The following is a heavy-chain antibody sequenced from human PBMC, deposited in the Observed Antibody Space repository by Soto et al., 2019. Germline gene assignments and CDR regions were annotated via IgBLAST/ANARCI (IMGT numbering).Heavy chain of an antibody. CDR1: GFTFSSYS. Sequence: EVQLVESGGGLVQPGGSLRLSCAASGFTFSSYSMNWVRQAPGKGLEWVSYISSSSSTIYYEDSVKGRFTISRDNAKNSLYLQMNSLRDEYTAVYYCASPLEVRSSGTRYYYYGMDVLSQGTTVTVSS. CDR3: ASPLEVRSSGTRYYYYGMDV. D-gene: IGHD3-22*01. V-gene: IGHV3-48*02. CDR2: ISSSSSTI. J-gene: IGHJ6*02.